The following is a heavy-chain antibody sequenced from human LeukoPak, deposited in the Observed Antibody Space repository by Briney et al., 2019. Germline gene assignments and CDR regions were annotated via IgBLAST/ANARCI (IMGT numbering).Heavy chain of an antibody. CDR1: GGSITNYY. V-gene: IGHV4-59*08. CDR3: ARDPYGDHYYFDY. Sequence: SETLSLTCTVSGGSITNYYWSWIRQPPGKGLEWIGYIYYSGSINYNPSLKSRVTISVDTSKNQFSLKLSSVTAADTAVYYCARDPYGDHYYFDYWGQGTLVTVSS. CDR2: IYYSGSI. J-gene: IGHJ4*02. D-gene: IGHD4-17*01.